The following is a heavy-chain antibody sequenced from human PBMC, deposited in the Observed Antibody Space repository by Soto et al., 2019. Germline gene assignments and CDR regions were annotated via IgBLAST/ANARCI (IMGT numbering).Heavy chain of an antibody. CDR1: GGSISSGGYY. J-gene: IGHJ4*02. CDR3: ARSVLSSIAAAPVGVY. D-gene: IGHD6-13*01. CDR2: IYYSGST. V-gene: IGHV4-31*03. Sequence: SETLSLTCTVSGGSISSGGYYWSWIRQHPGKGLEWIGYIYYSGSTYYNPSLKSRVTISVDTSKNQFSLKLSSVTAADTAVYYCARSVLSSIAAAPVGVYWGQGTLVTVSS.